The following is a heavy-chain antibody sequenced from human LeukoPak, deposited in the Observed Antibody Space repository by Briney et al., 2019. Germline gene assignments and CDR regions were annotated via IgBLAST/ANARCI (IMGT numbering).Heavy chain of an antibody. CDR3: ARDPSGSPVFDP. J-gene: IGHJ5*02. V-gene: IGHV3-7*01. CDR1: GFTLSSYW. D-gene: IGHD3-10*01. CDR2: IKQDGSVK. Sequence: GGSLRLSCAVSGFTLSSYWMNWVRQAPGKGLEWVANIKQDGSVKNYVDSVKGRFTISRDNAKNSLFLQMNSLRAEDTAVYYCARDPSGSPVFDPWGQGTLVTVSS.